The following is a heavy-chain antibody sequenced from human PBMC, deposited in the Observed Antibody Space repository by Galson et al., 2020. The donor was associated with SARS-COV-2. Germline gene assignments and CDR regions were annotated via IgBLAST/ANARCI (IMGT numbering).Heavy chain of an antibody. CDR3: ARKSGSYYKLDGHFFDY. J-gene: IGHJ4*02. CDR2: ISAYNGNT. V-gene: IGHV1-18*01. CDR1: GYTFTSYG. Sequence: ASVKVSCKASGYTFTSYGISWVRQAPGQGLEWMGWISAYNGNTNYAQKLQGRVTMTTDTSTSTAYMELRSLRSDDTAVYYCARKSGSYYKLDGHFFDYWGQGTLVTVSS. D-gene: IGHD1-26*01.